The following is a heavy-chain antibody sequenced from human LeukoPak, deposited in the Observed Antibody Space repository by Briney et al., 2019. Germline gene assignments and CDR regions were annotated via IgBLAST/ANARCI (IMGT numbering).Heavy chain of an antibody. V-gene: IGHV4-59*01. CDR3: ARIAAYCGGDCYFIPDY. J-gene: IGHJ4*02. D-gene: IGHD2-21*02. Sequence: SETLSLTCTVSGGSISSYYWSWIRQPPGKGLEWIGYIYYSGSTNHNPSLKSRVTISVDTSKNQFSLKLSSVTAADTAVYYCARIAAYCGGDCYFIPDYWGQGTLVTVSS. CDR1: GGSISSYY. CDR2: IYYSGST.